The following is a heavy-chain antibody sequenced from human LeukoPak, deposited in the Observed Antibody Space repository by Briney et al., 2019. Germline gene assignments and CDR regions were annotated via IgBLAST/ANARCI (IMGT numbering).Heavy chain of an antibody. J-gene: IGHJ5*02. CDR2: IHPHSGGT. V-gene: IGHV1-2*02. Sequence: ASVKVSCKASGYTFTDYYMHWVRQAPGQGLEWMGWIHPHSGGTNYAQKFQGRVTMTRDTSISTAYMELSRLRSDDTAVYYCAREANDYSYGTYWFDPWGQGTLVTVSS. CDR1: GYTFTDYY. D-gene: IGHD5-18*01. CDR3: AREANDYSYGTYWFDP.